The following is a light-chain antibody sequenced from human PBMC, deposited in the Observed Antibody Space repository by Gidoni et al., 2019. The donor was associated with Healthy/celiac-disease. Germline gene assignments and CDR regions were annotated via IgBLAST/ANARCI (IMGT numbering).Light chain of an antibody. CDR1: SSNIGAGYD. J-gene: IGLJ3*02. Sequence: QSVLTQPPSVSGAPGQRVTISCTGSSSNIGAGYDVHWYQQLPGTAPKRISSGNSNRPSGVPDRFSGSKSGTSASLAITGLQAEDEADYYCQSYDSSLSGPRVFGGGTKLTVL. V-gene: IGLV1-40*01. CDR2: GNS. CDR3: QSYDSSLSGPRV.